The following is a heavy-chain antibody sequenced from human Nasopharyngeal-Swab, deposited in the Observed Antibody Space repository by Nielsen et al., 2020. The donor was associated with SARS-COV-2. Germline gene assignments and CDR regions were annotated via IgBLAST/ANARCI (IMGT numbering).Heavy chain of an antibody. CDR2: ISWNSGSI. J-gene: IGHJ6*02. CDR3: AKDHGYYYGMDV. CDR1: GFTFSTYE. V-gene: IGHV3-9*01. Sequence: SLKISCAASGFTFSTYEMNWVRQAPGKGLEWVSGISWNSGSIGYADSVKGRFTISRDNAKNSLYLQMNSLRAEDTALYYCAKDHGYYYGMDVWGQGTTVTVSS.